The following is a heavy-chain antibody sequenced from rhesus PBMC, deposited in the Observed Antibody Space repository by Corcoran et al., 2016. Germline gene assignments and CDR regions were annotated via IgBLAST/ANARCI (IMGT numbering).Heavy chain of an antibody. CDR3: ARETSYGLDS. CDR1: GYTFTSYY. Sequence: QVQLVQSGAEVKKPGASVKLSCKASGYTFTSYYLNWVRQALEQVLDWMGWINPSKGNTAYDHKFQGRVTMTRDTSTSTAYMDLNSLRSEDTAVYYCARETSYGLDSWGQGVVVTVSS. J-gene: IGHJ6*01. V-gene: IGHV1S9*01. CDR2: INPSKGNT.